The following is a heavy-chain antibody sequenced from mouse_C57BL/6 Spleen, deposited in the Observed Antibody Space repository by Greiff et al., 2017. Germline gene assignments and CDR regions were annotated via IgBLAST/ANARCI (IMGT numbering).Heavy chain of an antibody. CDR2: INPGSGGT. D-gene: IGHD3-3*01. Sequence: QVQLQQSGAELVRPGTSVKVSCKASGYAFTNYLIEWVKQRPGQGLEWIGVINPGSGGTNYNEKFKGKATLTADKSSSTAHMQLSSLTSEDSAVYFCARLGLGGAMDYWGQGTSVTVSS. CDR1: GYAFTNYL. J-gene: IGHJ4*01. CDR3: ARLGLGGAMDY. V-gene: IGHV1-54*01.